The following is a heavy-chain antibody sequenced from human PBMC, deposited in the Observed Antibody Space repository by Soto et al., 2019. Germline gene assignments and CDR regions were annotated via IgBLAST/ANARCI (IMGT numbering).Heavy chain of an antibody. J-gene: IGHJ4*02. D-gene: IGHD3-22*01. V-gene: IGHV3-23*01. Sequence: PGGSLRLSCAASGFTFSSYAMSWVRQAPGKGLEWVSAISGSGGSTYYADSVKGRFTISRDNSKNTLYLQMNSLRAEDTAVYYCAKAANYYDSSGYYPGHWGQGTLVTVSS. CDR2: ISGSGGST. CDR3: AKAANYYDSSGYYPGH. CDR1: GFTFSSYA.